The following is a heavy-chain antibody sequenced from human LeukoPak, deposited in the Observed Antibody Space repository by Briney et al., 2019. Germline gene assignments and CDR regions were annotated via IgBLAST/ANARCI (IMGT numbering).Heavy chain of an antibody. CDR2: ISAYNGNT. D-gene: IGHD3-22*01. Sequence: ASVKVSCKASGYTFTSYGISWVRQAPGQGLEWMGWISAYNGNTNYAQKLQGRVTMTTDTSTSTAYMELRSLRSDDTAVYYCARVGIDYYDGSGYPQRLVYYYYMDVWGKGTTVTISS. CDR1: GYTFTSYG. CDR3: ARVGIDYYDGSGYPQRLVYYYYMDV. J-gene: IGHJ6*03. V-gene: IGHV1-18*01.